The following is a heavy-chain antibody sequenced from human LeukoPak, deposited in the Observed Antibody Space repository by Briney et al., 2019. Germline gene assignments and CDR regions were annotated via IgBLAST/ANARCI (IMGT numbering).Heavy chain of an antibody. Sequence: SETLSLTCTVSGGSLSSYYWSWIRQPAGKGLEWIGRIYTSGSTNYNPSLKSRVTMSVDTSKNQFSLKLSSVTAADTAVYYCASNDYYGSGSYSLALDYWGQGTLVTVSS. V-gene: IGHV4-4*07. CDR2: IYTSGST. CDR1: GGSLSSYY. CDR3: ASNDYYGSGSYSLALDY. D-gene: IGHD3-10*01. J-gene: IGHJ4*02.